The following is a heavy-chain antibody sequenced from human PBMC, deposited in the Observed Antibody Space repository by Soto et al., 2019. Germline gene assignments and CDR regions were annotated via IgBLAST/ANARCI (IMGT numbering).Heavy chain of an antibody. J-gene: IGHJ6*02. Sequence: GGSLRLSFAASGFTFGNFGMHWVRQAPGKGLEWVAVIWHDGSNKYYADSVKGRFTISRDNSKNTLYLQMNSLRAEDTAVYYCARDGGYFGVISYYGMDVWGQGTTVTVSS. CDR2: IWHDGSNK. D-gene: IGHD3-10*01. CDR3: ARDGGYFGVISYYGMDV. V-gene: IGHV3-33*01. CDR1: GFTFGNFG.